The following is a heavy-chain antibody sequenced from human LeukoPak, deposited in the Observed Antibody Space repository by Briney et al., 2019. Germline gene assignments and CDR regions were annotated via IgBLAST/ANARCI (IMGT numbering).Heavy chain of an antibody. CDR1: GFTFNTYA. CDR3: AKGDVIGTKEVFEMIAY. D-gene: IGHD5-24*01. CDR2: ISGSGEST. J-gene: IGHJ4*02. V-gene: IGHV3-23*01. Sequence: GGSLRLSCAASGFTFNTYAMNWVRQVPGKGLEWVSGISGSGESTYYADSVKGRFTISRDNSKNTLFLQMSSLRAEDTAVYYCAKGDVIGTKEVFEMIAYWGQGTLVTVSS.